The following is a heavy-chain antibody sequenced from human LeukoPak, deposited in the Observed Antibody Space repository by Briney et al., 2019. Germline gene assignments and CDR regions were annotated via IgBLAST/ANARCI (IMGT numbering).Heavy chain of an antibody. Sequence: GGSLRLSCAASGFTFSSYDMHWVRQAPGKGLEWASAIGTAGDTYYPGSVKGRFTISRENAKNSLYLQMNSLRAGDTAVYYCARGYDSDPHAFDIWGQGTMVTVSS. J-gene: IGHJ3*02. V-gene: IGHV3-13*01. CDR1: GFTFSSYD. CDR2: IGTAGDT. CDR3: ARGYDSDPHAFDI. D-gene: IGHD3-3*01.